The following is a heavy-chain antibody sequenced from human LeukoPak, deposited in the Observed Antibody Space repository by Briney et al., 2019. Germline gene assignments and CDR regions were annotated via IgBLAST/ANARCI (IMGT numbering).Heavy chain of an antibody. CDR2: IYSGGTT. V-gene: IGHV3-53*01. J-gene: IGHJ5*02. Sequence: GGSLRLSCAASGFTFSSYSMNWVRQAPGKGLEWVSVIYSGGTTYYANSVKGRFTISRDSSKNTMYLQMNSLRVEDTAMYYCGRDVGPWGQGTLVTVSS. CDR3: GRDVGP. CDR1: GFTFSSYS.